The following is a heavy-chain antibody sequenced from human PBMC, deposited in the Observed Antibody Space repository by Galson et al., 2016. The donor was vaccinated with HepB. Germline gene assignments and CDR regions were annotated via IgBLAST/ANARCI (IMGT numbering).Heavy chain of an antibody. V-gene: IGHV3-74*01. D-gene: IGHD6-19*01. CDR1: GFTFSHYW. Sequence: SLRLSCAASGFTFSHYWMHWVRQGPGKGLMWVSRINVNGTGTNYVDSVKGRFTIPRDNAKNSLYLQMNSLRAEDTAVYYCASRHSGWYYFDYWGQGTMVTVSS. CDR2: INVNGTGT. J-gene: IGHJ4*03. CDR3: ASRHSGWYYFDY.